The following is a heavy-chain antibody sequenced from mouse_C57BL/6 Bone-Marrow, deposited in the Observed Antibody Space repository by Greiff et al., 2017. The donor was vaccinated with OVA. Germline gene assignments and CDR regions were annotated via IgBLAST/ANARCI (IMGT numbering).Heavy chain of an antibody. CDR2: INPSNGGT. V-gene: IGHV1-53*01. CDR1: GYTFPSYW. J-gene: IGHJ3*01. D-gene: IGHD1-1*02. CDR3: ASHGSPWFAY. Sequence: VQLQQPGTELGKPGASVKLSRKASGYTFPSYWMHWVKQRPGQGHEWVGNINPSNGGTNYNEKFKSKATLTVDKSSSTAYMQLSSLSSEDSAVYYGASHGSPWFAYWGQGTLVTVSA.